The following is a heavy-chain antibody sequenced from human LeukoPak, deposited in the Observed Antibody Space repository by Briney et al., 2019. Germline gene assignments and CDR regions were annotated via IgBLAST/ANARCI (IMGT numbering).Heavy chain of an antibody. CDR2: IKEDGSEK. CDR1: GFTFSRYW. Sequence: GGSLRLSCAASGFTFSRYWMSWVRQVPGKGLEWLANIKEDGSEKYYVDSVKGRFTISRDNIKKSLFLQMNSLRAEDTAVYYCAKVRKGIDGWGQGTLVTVSS. D-gene: IGHD5-24*01. J-gene: IGHJ4*02. CDR3: AKVRKGIDG. V-gene: IGHV3-7*01.